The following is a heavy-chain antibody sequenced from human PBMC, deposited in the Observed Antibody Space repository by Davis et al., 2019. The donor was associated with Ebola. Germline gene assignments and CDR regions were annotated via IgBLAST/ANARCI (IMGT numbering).Heavy chain of an antibody. D-gene: IGHD4-17*01. CDR1: GFTFYAYG. CDR3: AKDQWYGDSGVIDS. J-gene: IGHJ4*02. Sequence: GESLKIPCAASGFTFYAYGMHWVRQAPGKGLEWVAVISHDGYNKWYAESVKHRFSISRDDSKNTVYLQLNSLRDGDTAVYYCAKDQWYGDSGVIDSWGQGTLVTVSS. V-gene: IGHV3-30*18. CDR2: ISHDGYNK.